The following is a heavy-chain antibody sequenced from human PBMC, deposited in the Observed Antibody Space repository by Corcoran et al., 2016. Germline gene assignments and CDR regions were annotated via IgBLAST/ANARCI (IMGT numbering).Heavy chain of an antibody. CDR1: GFTFSNAW. J-gene: IGHJ3*02. D-gene: IGHD3-10*01. V-gene: IGHV3-15*07. CDR3: TTARYYYGSGDAFDI. CDR2: IKSKTDGGTT. Sequence: EVQLVESGGGLVKPGGSLRLSCAASGFTFSNAWMNWVRQAPGKGLEWVGRIKSKTDGGTTDYAAPVKGRFTISRDDSKNTLYLQMNSLKTEDTAVYYCTTARYYYGSGDAFDIWGQGTMVTVSS.